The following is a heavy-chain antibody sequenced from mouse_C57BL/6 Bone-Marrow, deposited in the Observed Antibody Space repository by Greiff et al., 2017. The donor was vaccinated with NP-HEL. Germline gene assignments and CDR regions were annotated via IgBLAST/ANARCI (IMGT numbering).Heavy chain of an antibody. Sequence: EVQLQQSGPELVKPGASVKISCKASGYTFTDYYMNWVKQSHGKSLEWIGDINPNNGGTSYNQKFKGKATLTVDKSSSTAYMELRSLTSEDSAVYYCARSRRDYDVVFYAMDYWGQGTSVTVSS. CDR2: INPNNGGT. D-gene: IGHD2-4*01. CDR3: ARSRRDYDVVFYAMDY. J-gene: IGHJ4*01. CDR1: GYTFTDYY. V-gene: IGHV1-26*01.